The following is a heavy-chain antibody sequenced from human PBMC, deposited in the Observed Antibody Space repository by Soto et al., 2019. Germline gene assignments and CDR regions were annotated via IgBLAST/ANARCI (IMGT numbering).Heavy chain of an antibody. D-gene: IGHD3-10*01. J-gene: IGHJ4*02. Sequence: SQTLSLTCAISGDSVSSNSAAWNWIRQSPSRGLEWLGRTYYRSKWYNDYAVSVKSRITINPDTSKNQFSLQLSSVTAADTAVYYCARRAMVRGVIIGVYFDYWGQGTLVTVSS. CDR2: TYYRSKWYN. CDR1: GDSVSSNSAA. CDR3: ARRAMVRGVIIGVYFDY. V-gene: IGHV6-1*01.